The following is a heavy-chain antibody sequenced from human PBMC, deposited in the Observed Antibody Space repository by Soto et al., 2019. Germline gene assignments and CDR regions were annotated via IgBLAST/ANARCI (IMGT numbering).Heavy chain of an antibody. CDR3: ARVPLYYDILTGYSRGYFDY. J-gene: IGHJ4*02. D-gene: IGHD3-9*01. Sequence: SEILSLTCAVYGGSFSGYYWSWIRQPPGKGLEWIGEINHSGSTNYNPSLKSRVTISVDTSKNQFSLKLSSVTAADTAVYYCARVPLYYDILTGYSRGYFDYWGQGTLVTVSS. CDR1: GGSFSGYY. V-gene: IGHV4-34*01. CDR2: INHSGST.